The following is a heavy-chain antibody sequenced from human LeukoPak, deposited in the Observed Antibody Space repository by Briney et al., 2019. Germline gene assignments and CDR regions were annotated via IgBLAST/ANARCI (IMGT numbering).Heavy chain of an antibody. CDR1: GGTFSSYA. CDR2: IIPIFGTA. CDR3: AKTRVGYYYYNGMDV. Sequence: SVKVSCKASGGTFSSYAISWVRQAPGQGLEWMGGIIPIFGTANYAQKFQGRVTITADESTSTAYMELSSLRPEDTALYYCAKTRVGYYYYNGMDVWGQGTTVTVSS. V-gene: IGHV1-69*13. D-gene: IGHD1-1*01. J-gene: IGHJ6*02.